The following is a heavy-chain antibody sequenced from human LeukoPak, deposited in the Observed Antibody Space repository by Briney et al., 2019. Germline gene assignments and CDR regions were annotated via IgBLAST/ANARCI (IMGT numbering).Heavy chain of an antibody. CDR1: GFTFSDYY. CDR2: ISSSGSTI. V-gene: IGHV3-11*04. CDR3: ARLYCSGGSCYENY. Sequence: PGGSLRPSCAASGFTFSDYYMSWIRQAPGKGLEWVSYISSSGSTIYYADSVKGRFTISRDNAKNSLYLQMNSLRAEDTAVYYCARLYCSGGSCYENYWGQGTLVTVSS. J-gene: IGHJ4*02. D-gene: IGHD2-15*01.